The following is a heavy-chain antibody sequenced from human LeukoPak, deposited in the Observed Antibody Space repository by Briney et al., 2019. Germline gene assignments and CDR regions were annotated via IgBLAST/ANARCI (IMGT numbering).Heavy chain of an antibody. J-gene: IGHJ4*02. CDR2: IYYSGST. Sequence: SETLSLTCTVSGGSISSGGYYWSWIRQHPGKGLEWIGYIYYSGSTYYNPSLKSRVTISVDTSKNQCSLKLSSVTAADTAVYYCARGYYGSGTAMGDYWGQGTLVTVSS. D-gene: IGHD3-10*01. CDR3: ARGYYGSGTAMGDY. V-gene: IGHV4-31*03. CDR1: GGSISSGGYY.